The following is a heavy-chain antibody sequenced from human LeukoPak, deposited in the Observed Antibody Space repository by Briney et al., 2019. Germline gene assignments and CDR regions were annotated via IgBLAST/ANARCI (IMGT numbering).Heavy chain of an antibody. CDR1: GFTFSSYC. CDR2: IWYDGSNK. V-gene: IGHV3-33*01. J-gene: IGHJ4*02. D-gene: IGHD1-26*01. Sequence: QPGRSLRLSCAASGFTFSSYCMHWVRQAPGKGLEWVAVIWYDGSNKYYADSVKGRFTISRDNSKNTLYLQMNSLRAEDTAVYYCARDSHSGSYFDYWGQGTLVTVSS. CDR3: ARDSHSGSYFDY.